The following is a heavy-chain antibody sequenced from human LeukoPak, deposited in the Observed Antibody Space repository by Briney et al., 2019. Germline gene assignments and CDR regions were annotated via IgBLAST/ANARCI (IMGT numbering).Heavy chain of an antibody. CDR2: ISSSSSYI. D-gene: IGHD7-27*01. CDR3: ARVFSNWGSEELDY. J-gene: IGHJ4*02. CDR1: GFTFSSYS. Sequence: GGSLRLSCAASGFTFSSYSMNWVRQAPGKGLEWVSSISSSSSYIYYADSVKGRFTISRDNAKNSLYLQMNSLRAEDTAVYYCARVFSNWGSEELDYWAQGTLVTVSS. V-gene: IGHV3-21*01.